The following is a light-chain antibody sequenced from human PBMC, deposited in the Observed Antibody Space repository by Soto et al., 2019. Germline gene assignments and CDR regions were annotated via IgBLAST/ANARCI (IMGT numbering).Light chain of an antibody. CDR2: GAS. J-gene: IGKJ1*01. CDR3: QQYNNWPRT. V-gene: IGKV3-15*01. CDR1: QSVSGT. Sequence: EIVLTQSPGTLSLSLGERATLSCRASQSVSGTFLAWYQQKPGQAPRLLIYGASSRATGVPARFSGSGSGTEFTLTITSLQSEDSDVYFCQQYNNWPRTLGQGTKVDIK.